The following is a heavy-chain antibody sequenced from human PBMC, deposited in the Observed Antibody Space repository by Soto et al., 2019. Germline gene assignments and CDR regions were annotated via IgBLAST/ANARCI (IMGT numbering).Heavy chain of an antibody. J-gene: IGHJ4*02. D-gene: IGHD6-19*01. V-gene: IGHV3-23*01. CDR2: ISGSGGST. CDR3: AKVNIAVAGTLPFY. CDR1: GFTVSSSYA. Sequence: PGGSLRLSCAASGFTVSSSYAMSWVRQAPGKGLEWVSAISGSGGSTYYADSVKGRFTISRDNSKNTLYLQMNSLRAEDTAVYYCAKVNIAVAGTLPFYWGQGTLVTVSS.